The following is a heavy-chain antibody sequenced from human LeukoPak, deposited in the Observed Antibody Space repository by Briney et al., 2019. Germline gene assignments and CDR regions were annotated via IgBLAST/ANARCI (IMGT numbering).Heavy chain of an antibody. V-gene: IGHV1-69*11. J-gene: IGHJ4*02. CDR3: ARDQGVAVAGNTLDY. CDR2: INPSGGST. CDR1: GGTFSSYA. D-gene: IGHD6-19*01. Sequence: ASVKVSCKASGGTFSSYAISWVRQAPGQGLEWMGIINPSGGSTSYAQKFQGRVTITADESTSTAYMELSSLRSEDTAVYYCARDQGVAVAGNTLDYWGQGTLVTVSS.